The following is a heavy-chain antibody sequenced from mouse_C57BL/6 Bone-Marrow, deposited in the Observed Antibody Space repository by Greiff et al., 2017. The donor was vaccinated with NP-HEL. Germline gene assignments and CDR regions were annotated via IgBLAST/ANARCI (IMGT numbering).Heavy chain of an antibody. CDR2: INPYNGGT. V-gene: IGHV1-19*01. CDR1: GYTFTDYY. J-gene: IGHJ3*01. Sequence: VQLQQSGPVLVKPGASVKMSCKASGYTFTDYYMNWVKQSHGKSLEWIGVINPYNGGTSYNQKFKGKATLTVDKSSSTAYMELNSLTSEDSAVYYCARYFGNYWFAYWGQGTLVTVSA. CDR3: ARYFGNYWFAY. D-gene: IGHD2-1*01.